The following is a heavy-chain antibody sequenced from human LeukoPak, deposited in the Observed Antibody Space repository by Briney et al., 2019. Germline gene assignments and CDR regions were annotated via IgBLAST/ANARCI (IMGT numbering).Heavy chain of an antibody. J-gene: IGHJ5*02. Sequence: PSETLSLTCTVSGGSISSSSYYWSWIRQPPGKGLEWIGSIYYSGSTSYNPSLKSRVTISLDTSKNQFSLKLTSVTAADTAVYYCARKGYSISWYSPWGQGTLVTVSS. V-gene: IGHV4-39*07. CDR1: GGSISSSSYY. D-gene: IGHD6-13*01. CDR2: IYYSGST. CDR3: ARKGYSISWYSP.